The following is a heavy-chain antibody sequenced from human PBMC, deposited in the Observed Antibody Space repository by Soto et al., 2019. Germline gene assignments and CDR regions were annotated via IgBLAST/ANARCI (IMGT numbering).Heavy chain of an antibody. CDR1: GFTFGSYW. CDR3: ARVGTTMTTVTRSAYYMDV. V-gene: IGHV3-7*01. J-gene: IGHJ6*03. CDR2: IKQDGSEG. Sequence: EVQLVESGGGLVQPGGSLRLSCAASGFTFGSYWMSWVRQAPGKGLEWVANIKQDGSEGYYADSVKGRFTISRDNAKNSLYLQMNSLSAEDTAVYYCARVGTTMTTVTRSAYYMDVWGKGTTVTVSS. D-gene: IGHD4-4*01.